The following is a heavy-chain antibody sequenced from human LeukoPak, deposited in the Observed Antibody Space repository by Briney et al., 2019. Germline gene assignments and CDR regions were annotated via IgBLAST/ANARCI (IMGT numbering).Heavy chain of an antibody. D-gene: IGHD1-1*01. J-gene: IGHJ4*02. V-gene: IGHV3-53*01. CDR1: TFTVSTNC. CDR2: TYDGDRT. Sequence: GGSLRLSCAASTFTVSTNCMAWVRQAPGKGLEWVSITYDGDRTDYADSVKGRFTISRDISKSTLYLQMNSLGVEDTALYYCASRPASYKGPLDFWGQGTLVTVSS. CDR3: ASRPASYKGPLDF.